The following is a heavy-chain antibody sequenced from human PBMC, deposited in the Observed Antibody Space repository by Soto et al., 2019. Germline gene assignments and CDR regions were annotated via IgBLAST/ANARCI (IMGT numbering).Heavy chain of an antibody. D-gene: IGHD6-13*01. J-gene: IGHJ5*02. CDR2: IWYDGSNK. CDR1: GFTFSSYG. V-gene: IGHV3-33*01. CDR3: ARGLGIAANWFDP. Sequence: QVQLVESGGGVVQPGRSLRLSCAASGFTFSSYGMHWVRHAPGKGLEWVAVIWYDGSNKYYADSVKGRFTISRDNSKNTLYLQMNSLRAEDTAVYYCARGLGIAANWFDPWGQGTLVTVSS.